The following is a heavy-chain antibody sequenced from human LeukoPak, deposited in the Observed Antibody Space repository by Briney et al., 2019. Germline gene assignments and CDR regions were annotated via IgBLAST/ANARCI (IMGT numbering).Heavy chain of an antibody. Sequence: SETLSLTCAVYGGAFSGYYWNWIRQPPGKGLEWIGEINHSGSTNYNPSLKSRVTISVDTSKNQFSLKLSSVTAADTAVYYCARFGSSTWYKGAFDIWGQGTMVTVAS. CDR2: INHSGST. D-gene: IGHD6-13*01. CDR3: ARFGSSTWYKGAFDI. CDR1: GGAFSGYY. J-gene: IGHJ3*02. V-gene: IGHV4-34*01.